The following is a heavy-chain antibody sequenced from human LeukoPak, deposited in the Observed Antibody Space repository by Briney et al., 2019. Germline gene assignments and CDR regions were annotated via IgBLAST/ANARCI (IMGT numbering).Heavy chain of an antibody. CDR1: GLSFSSYD. CDR2: IGTKGDT. CDR3: AREMSDTVTWGWYFDL. Sequence: HAGGSLRLSCAASGLSFSSYDMHWVRQATGKGLEWVSVIGTKGDTYYSDSVRGRFTISRENGKNSLYLQMNSLRAGDTAVYYCAREMSDTVTWGWYFDLWGRGTLVTVSS. V-gene: IGHV3-13*01. J-gene: IGHJ2*01. D-gene: IGHD4-17*01.